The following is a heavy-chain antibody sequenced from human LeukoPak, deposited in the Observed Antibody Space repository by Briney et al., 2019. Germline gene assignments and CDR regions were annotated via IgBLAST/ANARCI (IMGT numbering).Heavy chain of an antibody. CDR1: GGSFSGYY. CDR2: IYHSGST. CDR3: ARECDYDFWSGYPQGATYNWFDP. J-gene: IGHJ5*02. V-gene: IGHV4-38-2*02. D-gene: IGHD3-3*01. Sequence: SETLSLTCAVYGGSFSGYYWGWIRQPPGKGLEWTGSIYHSGSTYYNPSLKSRVTISVDTSKNQFSLKLSSVTAADTAVYYCARECDYDFWSGYPQGATYNWFDPWGQGTLVTVSS.